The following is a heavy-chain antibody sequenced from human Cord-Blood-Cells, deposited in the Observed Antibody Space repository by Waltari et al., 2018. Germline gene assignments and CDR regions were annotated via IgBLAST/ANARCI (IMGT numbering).Heavy chain of an antibody. CDR3: AKDGSGYDGFSIDY. Sequence: QVQLVETGGGVVQPGRSLRLSCAGSGFTFTSNGMLWVRQAPGKGLEWVAVISYDGSNKYYADSVKGRFTISRDNSKNTLYLQMNSLRAEDTAVYYCAKDGSGYDGFSIDYWGQGTLVTVSS. V-gene: IGHV3-30*18. D-gene: IGHD5-12*01. CDR1: GFTFTSNG. J-gene: IGHJ4*02. CDR2: ISYDGSNK.